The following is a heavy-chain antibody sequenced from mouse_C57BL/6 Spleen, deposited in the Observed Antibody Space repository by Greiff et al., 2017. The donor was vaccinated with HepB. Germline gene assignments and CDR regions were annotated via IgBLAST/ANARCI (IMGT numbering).Heavy chain of an antibody. V-gene: IGHV1-52*01. CDR3: ARVPSYYDYDKDY. J-gene: IGHJ2*01. Sequence: VQLQQSGAELVRPGSSVKLSCKASGYTFTSYWMHWVKQRPIQGLEWIGNIDPSDSETHYNQKFKDKATLTVDKSSSTAYMQLSSLTSEDSAVDYCARVPSYYDYDKDYWGQGTTLTVAS. D-gene: IGHD2-4*01. CDR2: IDPSDSET. CDR1: GYTFTSYW.